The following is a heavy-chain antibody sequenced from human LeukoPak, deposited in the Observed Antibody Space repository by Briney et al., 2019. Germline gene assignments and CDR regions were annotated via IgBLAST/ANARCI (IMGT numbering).Heavy chain of an antibody. V-gene: IGHV3-23*01. CDR1: GFTFSSSA. J-gene: IGHJ4*02. CDR2: ISNNGGYT. CDR3: ARRYFDS. Sequence: AGGSLRLSCAASGFTFSSSAMSWVRQAPGKGLEWASAISNNGGYTYYADSVRGRFTISRDNSKSTLCLQMNSLRAEDTAVYYCARRYFDSWGQGTLVTVSS.